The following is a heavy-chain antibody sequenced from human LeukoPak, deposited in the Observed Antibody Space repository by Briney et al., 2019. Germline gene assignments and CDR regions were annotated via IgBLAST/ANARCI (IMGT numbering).Heavy chain of an antibody. J-gene: IGHJ4*02. CDR1: GFTFSSYW. CDR3: AKASWYHDSSGYYLDY. V-gene: IGHV3-74*01. D-gene: IGHD3-22*01. CDR2: INSDGSST. Sequence: GGSLRLSCAASGFTFSSYWMHWVRQAPGKGLVWVSRINSDGSSTSYADSVEGRFTISRDNSKNTLYLQMNSLRAEDTAVYYCAKASWYHDSSGYYLDYWGQGTLVTVSS.